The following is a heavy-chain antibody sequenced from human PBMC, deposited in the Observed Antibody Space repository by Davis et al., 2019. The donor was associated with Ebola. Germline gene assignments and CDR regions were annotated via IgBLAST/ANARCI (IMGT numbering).Heavy chain of an antibody. V-gene: IGHV4-34*01. CDR2: INHSGST. CDR3: ARGTTVIYYYYGMDV. D-gene: IGHD4-17*01. Sequence: MPGGSLRLSCAVYGGSFSGYYWSWIRQPPGKGLEWIGEINHSGSTNYNPSLKSRVTISVDTSKNQFSLKLSSVTAADTAVYYCARGTTVIYYYYGMDVWGQGTTVTVSS. J-gene: IGHJ6*02. CDR1: GGSFSGYY.